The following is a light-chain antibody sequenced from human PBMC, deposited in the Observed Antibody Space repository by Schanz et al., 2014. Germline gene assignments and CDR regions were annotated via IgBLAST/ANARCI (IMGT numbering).Light chain of an antibody. CDR3: HQYGDSAQYT. CDR1: QSVSSSY. CDR2: GAS. Sequence: EIVLTQSPGTLSLSPGERATLSCRATQSVSSSYLAWYQQKPGQAPRLLIYGASSRATGVPDRFSGSGSGTDFTLIISRLEPEDFAVYYCHQYGDSAQYTFGQGTKLEIK. J-gene: IGKJ2*01. V-gene: IGKV3-20*01.